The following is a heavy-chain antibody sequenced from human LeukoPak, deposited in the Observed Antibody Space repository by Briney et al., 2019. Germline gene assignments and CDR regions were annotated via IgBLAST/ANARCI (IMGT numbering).Heavy chain of an antibody. V-gene: IGHV4-4*07. CDR3: ARDKAGRYYDSSGYYFDY. CDR2: IYTSGST. J-gene: IGHJ4*02. CDR1: GGSISSHY. D-gene: IGHD3-22*01. Sequence: SETLSLTCTVSGGSISSHYWSWIRQPAGKGLEWIGRIYTSGSTNYNPPLKSRVTMSVDTSKNQFSLKLSSVTAADTAVYYCARDKAGRYYDSSGYYFDYWGQGTLVTVSS.